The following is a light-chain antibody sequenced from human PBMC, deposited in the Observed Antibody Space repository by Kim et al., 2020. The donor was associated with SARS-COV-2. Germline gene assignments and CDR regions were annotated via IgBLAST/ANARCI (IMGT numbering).Light chain of an antibody. CDR2: DDS. J-gene: IGLJ3*02. CDR1: YIGIRS. V-gene: IGLV3-21*02. CDR3: QVWDDGLL. Sequence: SYELTQPPSVSVAPGQTARITCGGLYIGIRSVHWFQQKPGQAPRLVIYDDSDRPSSVPERFSGSKSGNTATLTISRVVAGDEADYYCQVWDDGLLFGGGTKLTVL.